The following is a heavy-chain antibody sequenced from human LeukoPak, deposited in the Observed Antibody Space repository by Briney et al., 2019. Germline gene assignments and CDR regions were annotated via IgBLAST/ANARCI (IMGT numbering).Heavy chain of an antibody. D-gene: IGHD3-16*02. CDR3: ARSDTFGGVIAFDAFDI. V-gene: IGHV4-34*01. CDR1: GGSFSGYY. CDR2: INHSGST. Sequence: SETLSLTCAVYGGSFSGYYWSWIRQPPGKGLEWIGEINHSGSTNYNPSLKSRVTISVDTSKSQLSLRLSSVTAADTAVYYCARSDTFGGVIAFDAFDIWGQGTMVTVSS. J-gene: IGHJ3*02.